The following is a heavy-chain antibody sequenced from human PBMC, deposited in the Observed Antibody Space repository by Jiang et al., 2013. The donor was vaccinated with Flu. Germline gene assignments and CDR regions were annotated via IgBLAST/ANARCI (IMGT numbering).Heavy chain of an antibody. D-gene: IGHD6-13*01. Sequence: GAEVKKPGASVKVSCKASGYIFTSHYMHWVRQAPGQGLEWMAIINPSNGGTNYAQKFQGRATLTRDTSTSTVYMELSSLRSEDTAVYYCARDTSAADTFWWFDPWGQGTLVTVSS. V-gene: IGHV1-46*01. J-gene: IGHJ5*02. CDR1: GYIFTSHY. CDR2: INPSNGGT. CDR3: ARDTSAADTFWWFDP.